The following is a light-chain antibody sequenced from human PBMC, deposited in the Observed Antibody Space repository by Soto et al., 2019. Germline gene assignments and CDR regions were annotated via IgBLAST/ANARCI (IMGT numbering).Light chain of an antibody. J-gene: IGKJ1*01. Sequence: SQYQSTLYLSPGETATLSCRVSQIVSSSYLAWYQQRPGQAPRLLIYGASSRATGIPDRFSGSGSGTDFTLTISSLQPEDFAVYFCQQYVVAPWTSGQG. CDR3: QQYVVAPWT. CDR1: QIVSSSY. V-gene: IGKV3-20*01. CDR2: GAS.